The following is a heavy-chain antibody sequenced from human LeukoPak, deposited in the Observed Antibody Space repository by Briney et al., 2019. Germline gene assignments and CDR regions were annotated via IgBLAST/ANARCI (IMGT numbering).Heavy chain of an antibody. D-gene: IGHD2-15*01. V-gene: IGHV7-4-1*02. J-gene: IGHJ4*02. Sequence: ASVKVSCKASGYTFNSYAMNWVRQAPGQGLEWMGWINTNTGNPTYAQGFTGRFVFSLDTSVSTAYLQISSLKAEDTAVYYCPRVPCSGGSCYFDYWGQGTLVTVSS. CDR1: GYTFNSYA. CDR2: INTNTGNP. CDR3: PRVPCSGGSCYFDY.